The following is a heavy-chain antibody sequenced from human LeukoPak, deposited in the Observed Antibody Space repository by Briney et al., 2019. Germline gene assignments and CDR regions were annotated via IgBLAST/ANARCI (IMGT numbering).Heavy chain of an antibody. CDR3: TRVFRRDGYNSFDY. D-gene: IGHD5-24*01. J-gene: IGHJ4*02. CDR2: IRSKTYRGTT. V-gene: IGHV3-49*04. CDR1: GFTFSSYA. Sequence: PGGSLRLSCAASGFTFSSYAMSWVRQAPGKGLEWVGFIRSKTYRGTTEYAASVKGRFTISRDDSKSIAYLQMNSLKTEDTAVYYCTRVFRRDGYNSFDYWGQGTLVTVSS.